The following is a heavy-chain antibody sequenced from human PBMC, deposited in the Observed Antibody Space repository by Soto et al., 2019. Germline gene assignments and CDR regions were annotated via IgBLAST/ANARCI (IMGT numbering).Heavy chain of an antibody. CDR1: GFTFSSYG. D-gene: IGHD2-2*01. CDR3: ARDLGYCSSTSCYDNWFDP. Sequence: QVQLVESGGGVVQPGRSLRLSCAASGFTFSSYGMHWVRQAPGKGLEWVAVIWYDGSNKYYADSVKGRFTISRDNSKNTLYLQMNSLRAEDTAVYYCARDLGYCSSTSCYDNWFDPWGQRTLVTVSS. J-gene: IGHJ5*02. V-gene: IGHV3-33*01. CDR2: IWYDGSNK.